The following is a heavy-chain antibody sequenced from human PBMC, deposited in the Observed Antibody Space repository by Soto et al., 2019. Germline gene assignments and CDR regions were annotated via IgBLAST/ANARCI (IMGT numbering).Heavy chain of an antibody. J-gene: IGHJ4*02. CDR3: AKNGLDNSPSAIDS. Sequence: PGGSLRLSCVVSGFTFGDYYMSWVRQAPGKGLDWVSGITGSGRDTYYADSVKGRFTISRDNSKNMVFLQMNSLRAEDTALYYCAKNGLDNSPSAIDSWGPGTLVTVSS. D-gene: IGHD2-8*01. V-gene: IGHV3-23*01. CDR1: GFTFGDYY. CDR2: ITGSGRDT.